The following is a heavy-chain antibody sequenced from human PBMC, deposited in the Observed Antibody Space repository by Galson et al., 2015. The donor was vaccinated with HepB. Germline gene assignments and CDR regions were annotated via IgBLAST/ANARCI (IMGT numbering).Heavy chain of an antibody. CDR2: ISHDENYR. J-gene: IGHJ6*03. CDR3: ARDGQNFRSDYRSSYSYMDV. CDR1: GFTFSNYG. V-gene: IGHV3-30*19. Sequence: SLRLSCAASGFTFSNYGMHWVRQAPGKGLEWVAGISHDENYRYYRDSVKDRFTISRDNSKNTLYLQMNSLRTEDTAVFYCARDGQNFRSDYRSSYSYMDVWGKGTTVTVSS. D-gene: IGHD3-3*01.